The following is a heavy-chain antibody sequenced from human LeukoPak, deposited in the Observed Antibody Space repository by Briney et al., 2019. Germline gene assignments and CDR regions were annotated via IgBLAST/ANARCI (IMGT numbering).Heavy chain of an antibody. D-gene: IGHD4/OR15-4a*01. CDR3: AREGSFQVLGSFDS. J-gene: IGHJ5*01. V-gene: IGHV1-2*02. CDR1: GYTFSDYH. CDR2: INPDNGIT. Sequence: ASVKVSCKTSGYTFSDYHMHWVRQAPGQGLQYMGWINPDNGITNYGQDFQGRVTMTSDTSTRTAYMELNRLTSDDTAMYYCAREGSFQVLGSFDSWGQGTLVTVSS.